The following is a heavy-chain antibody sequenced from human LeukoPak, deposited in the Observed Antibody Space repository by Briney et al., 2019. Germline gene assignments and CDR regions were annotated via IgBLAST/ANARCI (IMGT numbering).Heavy chain of an antibody. CDR3: ARYNSMFRGVTTSDY. CDR2: IVVGSGNT. D-gene: IGHD3-10*01. CDR1: GFTFTSSA. Sequence: SVKVSCKASGFTFTSSAMQWVRQARGQRLEWIGWIVVGSGNTNDAQKFQDRVTMTTDTSTSTAYMELRSLRSDDTAVYYCARYNSMFRGVTTSDYWGQGTLVTVSS. V-gene: IGHV1-58*02. J-gene: IGHJ4*02.